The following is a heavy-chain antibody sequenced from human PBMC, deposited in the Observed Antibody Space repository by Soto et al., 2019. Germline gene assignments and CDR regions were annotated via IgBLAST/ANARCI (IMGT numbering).Heavy chain of an antibody. CDR1: GFTFTSSA. Sequence: RASLKVSCKASGFTFTSSAVQWVRQARGQRLEWIGWIVVGSGNTNYAQKFQERVTITRDMSTSTAYMELSSLRSEDTAVYYCAADAWAYAFDIWGQGTMVTVSS. V-gene: IGHV1-58*01. CDR2: IVVGSGNT. CDR3: AADAWAYAFDI. D-gene: IGHD3-16*01. J-gene: IGHJ3*02.